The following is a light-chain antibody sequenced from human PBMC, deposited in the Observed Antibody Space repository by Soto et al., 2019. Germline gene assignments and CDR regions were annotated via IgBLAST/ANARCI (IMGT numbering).Light chain of an antibody. J-gene: IGKJ4*01. CDR1: QSVDSN. Sequence: EIGMTQSPATLSVSPGDGATLSCRASQSVDSNLAWYQQKPGQTPMLLIYGASTRPTGIPARFSGSGSGTEFTLTISSLQSEDFAVYSCQQYNDWPLTFGGGTKVEIK. V-gene: IGKV3D-15*01. CDR2: GAS. CDR3: QQYNDWPLT.